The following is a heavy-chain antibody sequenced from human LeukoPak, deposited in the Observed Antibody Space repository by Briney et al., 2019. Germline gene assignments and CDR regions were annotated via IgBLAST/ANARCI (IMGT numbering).Heavy chain of an antibody. J-gene: IGHJ5*02. CDR1: GFTFSSYE. V-gene: IGHV3-48*03. CDR3: AREMSGYYT. D-gene: IGHD3-22*01. CDR2: ISSRGSTI. Sequence: PGGSLRLSCAASGFTFSSYEMNWARDAPAKGREWVSYISSRGSTIYYADSVKGRFTISTDNAKNSLYLQMNSLRAEDTAVYYCAREMSGYYTWGQGTLVTVSS.